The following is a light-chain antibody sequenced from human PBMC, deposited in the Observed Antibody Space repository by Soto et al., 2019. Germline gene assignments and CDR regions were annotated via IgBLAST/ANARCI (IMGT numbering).Light chain of an antibody. CDR2: GAS. V-gene: IGKV3-15*01. J-gene: IGKJ1*01. CDR1: QSVSSN. Sequence: EIVMTQSPATLSVSPGERATLSCRASQSVSSNLAWYQQKPGQAPRLLLSGASTRATGFPARFSGSGSGTEFTLTISSLQSEDFAVYYCHQYNNWPTTFGQGTKVEIK. CDR3: HQYNNWPTT.